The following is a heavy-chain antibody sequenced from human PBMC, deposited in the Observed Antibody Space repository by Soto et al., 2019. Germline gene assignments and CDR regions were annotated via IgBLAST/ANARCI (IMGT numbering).Heavy chain of an antibody. Sequence: LILYCSSSVFTFSSYAMSWVRQAPGKGLECVSAISGSGGSTYYADSVKGRFTISRDNSKNTLYLQMNSLRAEDTAVYYCENPPVPGIAAAGQIDYWGQGTLVTVSS. CDR2: ISGSGGST. CDR3: ENPPVPGIAAAGQIDY. D-gene: IGHD6-13*01. J-gene: IGHJ4*02. CDR1: VFTFSSYA. V-gene: IGHV3-23*01.